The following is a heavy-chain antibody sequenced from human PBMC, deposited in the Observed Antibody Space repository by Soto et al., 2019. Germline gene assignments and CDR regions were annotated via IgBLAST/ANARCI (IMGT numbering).Heavy chain of an antibody. CDR2: IIPILGIA. CDR1: GGTFSSYT. CDR3: ARLLVLDYYYGMDV. Sequence: QVQLVQSGAEVKKPGSSVKVSCKASGGTFSSYTISWVRQAPGQGLEWMGRIIPILGIANYAQKFQARVTITADKSTSTAYMELSSLRSEDTAVYYCARLLVLDYYYGMDVWGQGTTVTVSS. V-gene: IGHV1-69*02. D-gene: IGHD6-13*01. J-gene: IGHJ6*02.